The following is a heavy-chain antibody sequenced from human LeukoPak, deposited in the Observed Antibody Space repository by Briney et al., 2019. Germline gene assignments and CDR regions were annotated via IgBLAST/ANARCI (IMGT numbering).Heavy chain of an antibody. CDR1: GYTFTSYG. J-gene: IGHJ6*02. V-gene: IGHV1-18*01. Sequence: ASVKVSCKASGYTFTSYGISWVRQAPGQGLEWMGWISAYNSNTNYAQKLQGRVTMTTDTSTSTAYMELRSLRSDDTAVYYCARDLLLWFGDPTYYGMDVWGQGTTVTVSS. CDR2: ISAYNSNT. D-gene: IGHD3-10*01. CDR3: ARDLLLWFGDPTYYGMDV.